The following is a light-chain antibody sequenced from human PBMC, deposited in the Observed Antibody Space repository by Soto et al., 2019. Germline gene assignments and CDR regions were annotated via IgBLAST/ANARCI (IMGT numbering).Light chain of an antibody. CDR3: SSYTISNTLPFV. J-gene: IGLJ1*01. CDR1: RRDVGGYNY. Sequence: QSVLTQPASVSGSPGQSITISCTGTRRDVGGYNYVSWYQQYPGKSPKLLIYEVTHRPSGVSNRFSGSKSGNTASLTIPGLQAEDEADYYCSSYTISNTLPFVFGTGTKLTVL. V-gene: IGLV2-14*01. CDR2: EVT.